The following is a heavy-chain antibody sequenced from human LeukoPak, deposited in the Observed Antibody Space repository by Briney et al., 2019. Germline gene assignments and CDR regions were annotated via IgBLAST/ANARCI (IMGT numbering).Heavy chain of an antibody. D-gene: IGHD2-2*01. CDR1: GFTFTDYA. J-gene: IGHJ4*02. CDR2: ISDSGRST. V-gene: IGHV3-23*01. Sequence: PGGSLRLSWAASGFTFTDYAMSWVRQAPGKGLEWVSGISDSGRSTYYTDSVKGRYSISRDNSRNTVHLQMNNLRAEDTAVYFCARHASFIPYWGQGTLVTVSS. CDR3: ARHASFIPY.